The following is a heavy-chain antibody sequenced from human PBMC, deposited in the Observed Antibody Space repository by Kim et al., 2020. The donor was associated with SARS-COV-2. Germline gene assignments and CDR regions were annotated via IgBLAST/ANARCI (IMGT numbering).Heavy chain of an antibody. D-gene: IGHD2-15*01. CDR2: INPTDSNT. CDR1: GYSFPNYW. J-gene: IGHJ5*02. Sequence: GESLKMSCKGSGYSFPNYWISWVRQMPEKGLEWMGRINPTDSNTHYSPSFQGHVTISADKSISTAFLQWSSLKASDTAIYYCANSGHCTAASCYAAFGHWGQGTLVTVSS. V-gene: IGHV5-10-1*01. CDR3: ANSGHCTAASCYAAFGH.